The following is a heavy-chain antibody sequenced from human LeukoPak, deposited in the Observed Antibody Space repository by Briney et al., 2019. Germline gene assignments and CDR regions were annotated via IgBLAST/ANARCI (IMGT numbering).Heavy chain of an antibody. CDR3: ASPPYASSGWYLSYGY. CDR2: IIPIFGTA. V-gene: IGHV1-69*06. Sequence: ASVKVSCKASGGTFGSYAISWVRQAPGQGLEWMGGIIPIFGTANYAQKFQGRVTITADKSTSTAYMELSSLRSEDTAVYYCASPPYASSGWYLSYGYWGQGTLVTVSS. CDR1: GGTFGSYA. D-gene: IGHD6-19*01. J-gene: IGHJ4*02.